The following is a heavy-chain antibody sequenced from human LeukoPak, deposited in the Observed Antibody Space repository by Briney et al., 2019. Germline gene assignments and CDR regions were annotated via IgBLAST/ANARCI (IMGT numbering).Heavy chain of an antibody. V-gene: IGHV1-2*02. CDR2: VNPNSGDT. CDR3: AKTYSSDWYEGIDY. Sequence: GASVKVSCKASGYTFTGYHVHWVRQAPGQGFAWMGWVNPNSGDTNYAQKFQGRVTMTRDTSISTAYMELYRLTADDTAVYYCAKTYSSDWYEGIDYWGQGTLVTVSS. CDR1: GYTFTGYH. D-gene: IGHD6-19*01. J-gene: IGHJ4*02.